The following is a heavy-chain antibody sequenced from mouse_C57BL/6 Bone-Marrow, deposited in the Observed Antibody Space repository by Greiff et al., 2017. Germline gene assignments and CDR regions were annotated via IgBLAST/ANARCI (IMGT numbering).Heavy chain of an antibody. D-gene: IGHD1-1*01. Sequence: VQLQQSGPELVKPGASVKISCKASGYTFTDYYMNWVKQSPGKSLEWIGDINPNNGGTSYNQKFKGKATLTVDKPSSTAYMELRSLTSEDSAVYYCARKGVTTVVPFAYWGRGTLVTVSA. J-gene: IGHJ3*01. CDR3: ARKGVTTVVPFAY. CDR1: GYTFTDYY. CDR2: INPNNGGT. V-gene: IGHV1-26*01.